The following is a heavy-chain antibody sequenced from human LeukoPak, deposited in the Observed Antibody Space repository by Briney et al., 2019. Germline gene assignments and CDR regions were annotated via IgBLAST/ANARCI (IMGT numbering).Heavy chain of an antibody. D-gene: IGHD1-1*01. Sequence: SETLSLTCAVYGGSFSTYYWSGIRQSPGKGLEWIAEINHRGDTNYNPSVKSRVTISVDTSKSQFSLKVSSLTAADTAVYYCARGPTISETGYFDYWGQGTLVTVSS. CDR3: ARGPTISETGYFDY. CDR1: GGSFSTYY. CDR2: INHRGDT. J-gene: IGHJ4*03. V-gene: IGHV4-34*01.